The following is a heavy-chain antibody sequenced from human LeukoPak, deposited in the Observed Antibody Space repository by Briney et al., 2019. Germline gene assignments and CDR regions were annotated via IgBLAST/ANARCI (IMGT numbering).Heavy chain of an antibody. J-gene: IGHJ6*03. CDR3: ARVDWGSVYYCMDV. V-gene: IGHV3-21*01. D-gene: IGHD7-27*01. Sequence: GGSLRLSCAASGFTFSSYSMNWVRQAPGKGLEWVSSISSSSSYIYYADSVEGRFTISRDNAKNSLYLQMNSLRAEDTAVYYCARVDWGSVYYCMDVWGKGTTVTVSS. CDR1: GFTFSSYS. CDR2: ISSSSSYI.